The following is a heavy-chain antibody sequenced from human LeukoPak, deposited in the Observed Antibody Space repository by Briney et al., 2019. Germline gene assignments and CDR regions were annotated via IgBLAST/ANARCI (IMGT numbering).Heavy chain of an antibody. CDR2: SSSGTTV. CDR3: ARRRDSGSLQHFDY. Sequence: SSSGTTVYDADSVKGRFTISRDNAKYSLYLQMNSLRAKDTAVYYCARRRDSGSLQHFDYWGQGTLVTVSS. J-gene: IGHJ4*02. V-gene: IGHV3-11*01. D-gene: IGHD1-26*01.